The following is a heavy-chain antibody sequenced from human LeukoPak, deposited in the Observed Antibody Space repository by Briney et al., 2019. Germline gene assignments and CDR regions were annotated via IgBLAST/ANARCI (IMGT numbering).Heavy chain of an antibody. CDR2: INQDESAK. D-gene: IGHD2-2*01. CDR3: ARAGGELGYCSSTSCYLVP. Sequence: PGGSLRLSCAASGFTFSRFWMSWVRQAPGKGLEWVASINQDESAKFYVDSVRGRFTISRDNAKNSLYLQMNSLRAEDTAVYYCARAGGELGYCSSTSCYLVPWGQGTLVTVSS. J-gene: IGHJ5*02. CDR1: GFTFSRFW. V-gene: IGHV3-7*01.